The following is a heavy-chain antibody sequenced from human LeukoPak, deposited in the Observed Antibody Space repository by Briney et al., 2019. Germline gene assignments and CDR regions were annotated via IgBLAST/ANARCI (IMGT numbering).Heavy chain of an antibody. Sequence: GGSLRLSCAASGFTFSSNSMNWVRQAPGKGLEGVSYISSTGGTIYYADSMKGRFTISRDNAKNSLYLQMNSLRAEDTAVYYCARRRSSSSYCFDYWGQGTLVTVSS. J-gene: IGHJ4*02. V-gene: IGHV3-48*01. CDR3: ARRRSSSSYCFDY. CDR1: GFTFSSNS. CDR2: ISSTGGTI. D-gene: IGHD6-6*01.